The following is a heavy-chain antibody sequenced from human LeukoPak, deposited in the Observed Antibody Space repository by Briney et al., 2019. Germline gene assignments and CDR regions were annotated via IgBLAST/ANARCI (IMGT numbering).Heavy chain of an antibody. J-gene: IGHJ4*02. Sequence: GGSLRLSCAASGFTFSSYGIHWVRQAPGKGLEWVSYISSSSSTIYYADSVKGRFTISRDNAKNSLYLQMNSLRAEDAAVYYCAKVWQWLDNYFDYWGQGTLVTVSS. CDR1: GFTFSSYG. V-gene: IGHV3-48*01. CDR3: AKVWQWLDNYFDY. CDR2: ISSSSSTI. D-gene: IGHD6-19*01.